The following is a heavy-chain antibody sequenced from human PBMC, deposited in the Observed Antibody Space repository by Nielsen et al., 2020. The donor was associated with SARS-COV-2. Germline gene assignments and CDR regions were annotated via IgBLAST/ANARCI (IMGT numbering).Heavy chain of an antibody. Sequence: SETLSLTCAVYGGSFSGYYWSWIRQPPGKGLEWIGYIYYSGSTNYNPSLKSRVTISVDTSKNQFSLKLSSVTAADTAVYYCARVSAWDYVVDYWGQGTLVTVSS. V-gene: IGHV4-59*01. CDR1: GGSFSGYY. CDR3: ARVSAWDYVVDY. D-gene: IGHD4-17*01. CDR2: IYYSGST. J-gene: IGHJ4*02.